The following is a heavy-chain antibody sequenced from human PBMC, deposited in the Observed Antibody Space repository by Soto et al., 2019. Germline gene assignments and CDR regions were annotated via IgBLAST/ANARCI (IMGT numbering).Heavy chain of an antibody. J-gene: IGHJ3*02. Sequence: SETLSLTCTVSGGSISSYYWSWIRQPPGKGLEWIGYIYYSGSTNYNPSLKSRVTISVDTSKNQFSLKLSSVTAADTAVYYCARDGYYYDSSGYSIAFDIWGQGTMVTVS. CDR3: ARDGYYYDSSGYSIAFDI. CDR2: IYYSGST. V-gene: IGHV4-59*01. D-gene: IGHD3-22*01. CDR1: GGSISSYY.